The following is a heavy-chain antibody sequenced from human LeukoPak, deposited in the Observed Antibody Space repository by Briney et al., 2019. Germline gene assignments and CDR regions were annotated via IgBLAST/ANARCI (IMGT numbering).Heavy chain of an antibody. V-gene: IGHV1-18*01. Sequence: ASVKVSCKASGYTFTSYGISWVRQAPGQGLEWMGWISAYNGNTNYAQKLQGRVTMTTDTSTSTAYMELRSLRSDDTAVYYCARVNFYDSSALLTPNFDYWGQGTLVTVSS. CDR3: ARVNFYDSSALLTPNFDY. CDR2: ISAYNGNT. CDR1: GYTFTSYG. D-gene: IGHD3-22*01. J-gene: IGHJ4*02.